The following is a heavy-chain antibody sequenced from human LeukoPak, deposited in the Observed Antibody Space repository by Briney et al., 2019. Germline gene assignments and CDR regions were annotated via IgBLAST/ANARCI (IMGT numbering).Heavy chain of an antibody. CDR3: VRLRRNSDTSGYYYYYDF. Sequence: GGSLRLSCAASGFTFSSYAMNWVRQAPGKGLEWVSSISVRSNYIYYADSVRGRFTISRDDARDSLYLQMNSLRAEDTAVYYCVRLRRNSDTSGYYYYYDFWGQGTLVTVSS. J-gene: IGHJ4*02. CDR1: GFTFSSYA. CDR2: ISVRSNYI. D-gene: IGHD3-22*01. V-gene: IGHV3-21*01.